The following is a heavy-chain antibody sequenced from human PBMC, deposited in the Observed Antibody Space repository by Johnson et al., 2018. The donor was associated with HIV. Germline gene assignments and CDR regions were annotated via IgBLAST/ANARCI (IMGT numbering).Heavy chain of an antibody. D-gene: IGHD3-3*01. J-gene: IGHJ3*01. Sequence: QVQLVESGGALVQPGGSLRLSFAASGFNVSSNYMSWVRQAPGKGLEWVAVIWFDGSNKYYADSVKGRFTISRDNSKNTLYLQMNSLRAEDTAVYYCAKPYYDFWSGSSPPAGWGQGTMVTVSS. V-gene: IGHV3-33*06. CDR1: GFNVSSNY. CDR2: IWFDGSNK. CDR3: AKPYYDFWSGSSPPAG.